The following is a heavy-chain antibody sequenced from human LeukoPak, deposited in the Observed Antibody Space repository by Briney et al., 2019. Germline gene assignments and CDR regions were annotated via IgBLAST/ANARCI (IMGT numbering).Heavy chain of an antibody. V-gene: IGHV3-15*01. Sequence: GGSLRLSCAASGFTFGNAWMSWVRQAPGKGLEWVGRIKSKTDGGTTDYAAPVKGRFTISRDDSKNTLYLQMNSLKTEDTAVYYRTTDSGSYGFDYWGQGTLVTVSS. CDR2: IKSKTDGGTT. J-gene: IGHJ4*02. CDR3: TTDSGSYGFDY. CDR1: GFTFGNAW. D-gene: IGHD1-26*01.